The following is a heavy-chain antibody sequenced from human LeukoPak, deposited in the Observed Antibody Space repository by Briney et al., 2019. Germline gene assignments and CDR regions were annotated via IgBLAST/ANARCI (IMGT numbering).Heavy chain of an antibody. V-gene: IGHV5-51*01. Sequence: GESLKISCKGSGYSFTSYWIGWVRQMPGKGREWMGIIYPGVSDNRYSPSFQGQVSISADKSISTAYLQWSSLKASDTAMYYCASLYCSGGSCYPTDAFDIWGQGTMVTVSS. J-gene: IGHJ3*02. CDR2: IYPGVSDN. D-gene: IGHD2-15*01. CDR1: GYSFTSYW. CDR3: ASLYCSGGSCYPTDAFDI.